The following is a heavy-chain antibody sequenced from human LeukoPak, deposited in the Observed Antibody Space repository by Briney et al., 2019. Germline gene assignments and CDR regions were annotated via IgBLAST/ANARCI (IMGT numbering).Heavy chain of an antibody. CDR2: INPSGGST. Sequence: AASVKVSCKASGGTFSCYAISWVRQAPGQGLEWMGIINPSGGSTSYAQKFQGRVTMTRDTSTSTVYMELSSLRSEDTAVYYCASIAAAGTECYYYGMDVWGQGTTVTVSS. J-gene: IGHJ6*02. CDR3: ASIAAAGTECYYYGMDV. V-gene: IGHV1-46*01. CDR1: GGTFSCYA. D-gene: IGHD6-13*01.